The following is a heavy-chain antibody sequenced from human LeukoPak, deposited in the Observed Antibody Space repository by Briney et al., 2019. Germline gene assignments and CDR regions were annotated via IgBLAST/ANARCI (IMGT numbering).Heavy chain of an antibody. V-gene: IGHV3-23*01. CDR1: GFTFSSSA. D-gene: IGHD3-22*01. J-gene: IGHJ4*02. CDR2: ITGSGGST. Sequence: PGGSLSLSCAGSGFTFSSSAMNWVRQAPGKGMEWVSRITGSGGSTYYADSVKGRFTISRDNSKNTLHLQMNSLRAEDTAVYYCARDPISGFFDYWGQGTLVTVSS. CDR3: ARDPISGFFDY.